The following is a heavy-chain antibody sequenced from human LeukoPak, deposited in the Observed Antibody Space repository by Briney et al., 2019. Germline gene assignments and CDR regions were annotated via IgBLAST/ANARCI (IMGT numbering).Heavy chain of an antibody. CDR1: GFTFSSYW. CDR2: IKQDGSEK. J-gene: IGHJ6*04. CDR3: ARGLVVVPAAVAKYYYYGMDV. D-gene: IGHD2-2*01. V-gene: IGHV3-7*03. Sequence: PGGSLRLSCAASGFTFSSYWMSWVRQAPGKGLEWVANIKQDGSEKYYVDSVKGRFTISRDNAKNSLYLQMNSLRAEDTAVYYCARGLVVVPAAVAKYYYYGMDVWGKGTTVTVSS.